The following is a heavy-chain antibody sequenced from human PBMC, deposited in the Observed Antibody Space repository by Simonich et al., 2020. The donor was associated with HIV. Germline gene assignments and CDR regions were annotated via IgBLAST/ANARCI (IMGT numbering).Heavy chain of an antibody. CDR2: INHSRST. CDR1: DGSFSGYY. Sequence: QVQLQQWGAGLLKPSETLSLTCAVYDGSFSGYYWSWIRQPPGKGLGWIGEINHSRSTNYNPALKSRVTISVDTSKNQFSLKLSSVTAADTAVYYCARGFYQRLYYFDYWGQGTLVTVSS. CDR3: ARGFYQRLYYFDY. J-gene: IGHJ4*02. D-gene: IGHD2-2*01. V-gene: IGHV4-34*01.